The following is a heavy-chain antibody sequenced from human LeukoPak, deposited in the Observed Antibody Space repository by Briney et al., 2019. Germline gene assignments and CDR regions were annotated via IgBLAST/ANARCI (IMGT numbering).Heavy chain of an antibody. J-gene: IGHJ4*02. CDR1: GFTLNNAW. CDR3: TTEGGGYCRSTRCSVDY. D-gene: IGHD2-2*01. V-gene: IGHV3-15*01. Sequence: PGGSLRLSCATSGFTLNNAWMSWVRQAPGKGLEWVGRIKSKTDGGTTDYAAPVKGRFTISRDDSKNTLCLQMNSLKTEDTAVYYCTTEGGGYCRSTRCSVDYWGQGTLVTVSS. CDR2: IKSKTDGGTT.